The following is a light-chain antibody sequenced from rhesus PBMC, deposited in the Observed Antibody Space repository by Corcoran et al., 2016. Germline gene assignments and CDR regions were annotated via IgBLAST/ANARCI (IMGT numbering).Light chain of an antibody. CDR3: QQHSSYPRT. CDR2: SAT. CDR1: QGISTY. J-gene: IGKJ1*01. V-gene: IGKV1S14*01. Sequence: DIQLTQSPSSLSASVGDTVTITSRASQGISTYLAWYQQKPGKAPKPLIYSATSLESGVPSRFSGSGAGTDFTLTISSLQPEDFATYYGQQHSSYPRTFGQGTKVEIK.